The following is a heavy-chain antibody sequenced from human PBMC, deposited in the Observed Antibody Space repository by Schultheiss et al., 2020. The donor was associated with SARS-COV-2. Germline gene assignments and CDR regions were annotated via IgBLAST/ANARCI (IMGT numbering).Heavy chain of an antibody. CDR2: IIPIFDTT. D-gene: IGHD2-21*01. J-gene: IGHJ3*02. CDR3: AADVVVLPSAFDAFDI. CDR1: GGTFITYA. V-gene: IGHV1-69*06. Sequence: SVKVSCKASGGTFITYAVSWVRQAPGQGLEWMGGIIPIFDTTNYAQKFQGRVTITADKSPSTSYMELRSLRFDDTAVYYCAADVVVLPSAFDAFDIWGQGTKVTVSS.